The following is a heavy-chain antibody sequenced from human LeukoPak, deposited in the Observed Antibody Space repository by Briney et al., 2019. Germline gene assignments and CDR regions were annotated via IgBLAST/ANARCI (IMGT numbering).Heavy chain of an antibody. J-gene: IGHJ4*02. V-gene: IGHV1-69*05. D-gene: IGHD3-3*01. CDR3: ARVKYDFWSGYFDY. CDR1: GGTFSSYA. CDR2: IIPIFGTA. Sequence: SVKVSRKASGGTFSSYAISWVRQAPGQGLEWMGGIIPIFGTANYAQKFQGRVTITTDESTSTAYMELSSLRSEDTAVYYCARVKYDFWSGYFDYWGQGTLVTVSS.